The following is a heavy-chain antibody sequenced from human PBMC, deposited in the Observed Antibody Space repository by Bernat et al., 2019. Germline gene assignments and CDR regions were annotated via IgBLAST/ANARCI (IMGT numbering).Heavy chain of an antibody. CDR2: IIPILGIA. Sequence: QVQLVQSGAEVKKPGSSVKVSCKASGGTFSSYTISWVRQAPGQGLEWMGRIIPILGIANYAQKFQGRVTITADKSTSTAYMELSSLRSEDTAVYYCARLAAAGNGVYYYYYGMDVWGQGTTVTVSS. V-gene: IGHV1-69*02. CDR3: ARLAAAGNGVYYYYYGMDV. D-gene: IGHD6-13*01. J-gene: IGHJ6*02. CDR1: GGTFSSYT.